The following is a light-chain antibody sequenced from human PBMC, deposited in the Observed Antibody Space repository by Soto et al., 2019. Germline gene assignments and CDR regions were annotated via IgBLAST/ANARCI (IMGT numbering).Light chain of an antibody. CDR2: EVN. CDR1: SSDVGAYNY. J-gene: IGLJ2*01. V-gene: IGLV2-8*01. CDR3: SSYAGSDIFV. Sequence: QSALTQPPSASGSPGQSLTISCTGTSSDVGAYNYVFWYQQHPGKAPKLIIYEVNKWPSGVPDRFSGSKSGNTASLTVSGLQSEDEDDYYCSSYAGSDIFVFGGGTKLTV.